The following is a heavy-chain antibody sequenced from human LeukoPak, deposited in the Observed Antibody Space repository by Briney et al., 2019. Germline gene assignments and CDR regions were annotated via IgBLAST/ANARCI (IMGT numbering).Heavy chain of an antibody. Sequence: PGGSLRLSCAASGFTFSRYSMNWVRQAPGKGLEGVSYIHSSSSTIYYADSVKGRFTISRDNAKNSLYLQMNSLRAEDTAVYYCARGIYFGVNAFDIWGQGTMVTVSS. CDR1: GFTFSRYS. CDR3: ARGIYFGVNAFDI. V-gene: IGHV3-48*04. J-gene: IGHJ3*02. D-gene: IGHD3-10*01. CDR2: IHSSSSTI.